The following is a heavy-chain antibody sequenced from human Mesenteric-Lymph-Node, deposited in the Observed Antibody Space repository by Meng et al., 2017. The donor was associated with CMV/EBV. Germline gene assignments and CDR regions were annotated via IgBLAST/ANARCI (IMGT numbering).Heavy chain of an antibody. CDR1: GYTFTDYY. CDR2: INPKGGGT. CDR3: ARDEMVRGGKKNWFDP. Sequence: ASVKVSCKATGYTFTDYYMHWVRQAPGQGLEWMGWINPKGGGTQYAQKFQGRVTMTTDTSTSTAYMELRSLRSDDTAVYYCARDEMVRGGKKNWFDPWGQGTLVTVSS. J-gene: IGHJ5*02. D-gene: IGHD3-10*01. V-gene: IGHV1-2*02.